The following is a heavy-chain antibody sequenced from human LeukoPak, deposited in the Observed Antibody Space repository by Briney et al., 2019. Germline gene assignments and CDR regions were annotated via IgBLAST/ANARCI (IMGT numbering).Heavy chain of an antibody. D-gene: IGHD4-17*01. J-gene: IGHJ4*02. Sequence: PWGSLRLSGAAPGITFSSYWMSWVRQGPGQGLELVANIKQDGSEKYYVDSVKGRFTISRDNAKNSLYLQMNSLRAEDTAVYYCARSGDYGDYDLDYWGQGTLVTVSS. CDR1: GITFSSYW. CDR2: IKQDGSEK. V-gene: IGHV3-7*01. CDR3: ARSGDYGDYDLDY.